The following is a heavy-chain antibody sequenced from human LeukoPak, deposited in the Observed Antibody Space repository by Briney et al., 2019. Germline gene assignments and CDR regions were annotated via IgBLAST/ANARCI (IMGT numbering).Heavy chain of an antibody. V-gene: IGHV3-11*04. CDR2: IDSSGRAL. Sequence: GGSLRLSCAASGFTFSAHYMSWIRQAPGKGLEWVSYIDSSGRALYYADSVKGRFTISRDNAKNSLYLQMNSLRAEDTAVYYCARDHYDFWSGHYYYYYMDVWGKGTTVTVSS. CDR3: ARDHYDFWSGHYYYYYMDV. D-gene: IGHD3-3*01. J-gene: IGHJ6*03. CDR1: GFTFSAHY.